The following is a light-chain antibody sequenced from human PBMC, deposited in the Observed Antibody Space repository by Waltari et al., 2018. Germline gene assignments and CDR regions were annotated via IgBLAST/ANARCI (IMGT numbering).Light chain of an antibody. J-gene: IGKJ1*01. Sequence: DIQLTQSPSTLSASVRASVTLTCRASQGIGRWLAWYQQKPGKTPDLLIYKASILERGVPSRFSGSGSGTEFTLTITGLQPLDVATYYCQEYDSHWSFGQGTKVEIK. CDR3: QEYDSHWS. V-gene: IGKV1-5*03. CDR1: QGIGRW. CDR2: KAS.